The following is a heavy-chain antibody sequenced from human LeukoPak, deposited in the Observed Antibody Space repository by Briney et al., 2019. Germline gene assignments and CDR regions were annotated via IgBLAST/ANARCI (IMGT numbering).Heavy chain of an antibody. V-gene: IGHV3-7*01. CDR2: IDQDGRDK. CDR3: AKTSLGWLDP. J-gene: IGHJ5*02. CDR1: GFSFNNYR. D-gene: IGHD7-27*01. Sequence: PGGSLRLSCVASGFSFNNYRMTWVRQAPGKGLEWVATIDQDGRDKFSVDSVKGRFTISRDNARNSMYLQMKSLRVEDTAVYYCAKTSLGWLDPWGQGALVTVSS.